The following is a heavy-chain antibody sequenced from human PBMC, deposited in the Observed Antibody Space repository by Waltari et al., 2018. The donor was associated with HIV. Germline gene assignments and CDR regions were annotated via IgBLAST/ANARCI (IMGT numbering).Heavy chain of an antibody. Sequence: EVQLVQSGAEVKKPGESLKISCKGSGYSFTSYWIGWVRQMPGKGLEWMGSIYPGGPDTRYSPSFQGQVIISVDKSISTAYLQWSSLKASDTAMYYCARHGFGTSLYDRSEYSPLDFWGQGTLVTVSS. V-gene: IGHV5-51*01. J-gene: IGHJ4*02. D-gene: IGHD3-22*01. CDR2: IYPGGPDT. CDR3: ARHGFGTSLYDRSEYSPLDF. CDR1: GYSFTSYW.